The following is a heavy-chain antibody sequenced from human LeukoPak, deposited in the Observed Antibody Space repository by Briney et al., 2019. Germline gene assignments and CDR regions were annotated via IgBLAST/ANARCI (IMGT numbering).Heavy chain of an antibody. V-gene: IGHV1-2*02. CDR1: GYTFTGYY. CDR3: ARDQSSSWYAWGNYYYYYMDV. CDR2: INPNSGGT. Sequence: AASVKVSCKASGYTFTGYYMHWVRQAPGQGLEWMGWINPNSGGTNYAQKFQGRVTMTRDTSISTAYMELSRLRSDDTAVYYCARDQSSSWYAWGNYYYYYMDVWGKGTTVTVSS. D-gene: IGHD6-13*01. J-gene: IGHJ6*03.